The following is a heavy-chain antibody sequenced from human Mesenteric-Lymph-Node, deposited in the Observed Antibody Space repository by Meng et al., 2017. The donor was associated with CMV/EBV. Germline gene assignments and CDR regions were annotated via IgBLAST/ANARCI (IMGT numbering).Heavy chain of an antibody. CDR3: VTSPEETGITGYFDS. CDR1: GFNFDDYG. V-gene: IGHV3-20*04. CDR2: INWNGGAT. D-gene: IGHD1-1*01. Sequence: GESLKISCAASGFNFDDYGMSWVRQAPGKGLEWVSGINWNGGATTYADSLKARFTISRDNAKNTLYLQMDSLSAEDTALYYCVTSPEETGITGYFDSWGQGTLVTVSS. J-gene: IGHJ4*02.